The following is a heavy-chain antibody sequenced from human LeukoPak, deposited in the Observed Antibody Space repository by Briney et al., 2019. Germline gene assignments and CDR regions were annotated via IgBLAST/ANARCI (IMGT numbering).Heavy chain of an antibody. CDR3: ARVLNFSRGTVTPLSNWYFDL. J-gene: IGHJ2*01. CDR2: IKQDGSDK. Sequence: GGSLRLSCAASGFTFSSYWLSWVRHAPRKGQEWVANIKQDGSDKNYVDSVKGRFTISKDNAKNLLSLEMNGLRAEDTAVYYCARVLNFSRGTVTPLSNWYFDLWGRGTLVTVS. V-gene: IGHV3-7*02. CDR1: GFTFSSYW. D-gene: IGHD4-17*01.